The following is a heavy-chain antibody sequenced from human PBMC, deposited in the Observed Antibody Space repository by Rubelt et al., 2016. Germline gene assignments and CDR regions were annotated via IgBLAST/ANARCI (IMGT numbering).Heavy chain of an antibody. CDR3: AGDGGSINWYYY. CDR1: GASISSDY. V-gene: IGHV4-4*07. CDR2: IYASGNT. J-gene: IGHJ4*02. D-gene: IGHD6-13*01. Sequence: QVQLQGSGPGLVKPSETLSLTCTVSGASISSDYWSWIRQPAGKGLEWIGHIYASGNTDYNPSLKSRVTMSADTSKNQFSLNGSSVTAADTAVYYRAGDGGSINWYYYWGQGTLVTVSS.